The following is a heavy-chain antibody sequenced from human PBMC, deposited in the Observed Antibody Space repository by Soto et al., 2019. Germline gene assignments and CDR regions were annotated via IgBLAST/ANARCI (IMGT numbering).Heavy chain of an antibody. CDR1: GYTFSNYD. V-gene: IGHV1-8*01. J-gene: IGHJ4*02. CDR3: AKVSRKGSAIDFDY. CDR2: VNPNNGDT. D-gene: IGHD3-10*01. Sequence: QVQLVQSGAELKKPGASVKVSCKASGYTFSNYDMNWVRQATGQGPEWIGWVNPNNGDTGYAQKFQVRVTHTTDISTTTAYMELTSQRSEDTAIYYFAKVSRKGSAIDFDYWGQGTLITVSS.